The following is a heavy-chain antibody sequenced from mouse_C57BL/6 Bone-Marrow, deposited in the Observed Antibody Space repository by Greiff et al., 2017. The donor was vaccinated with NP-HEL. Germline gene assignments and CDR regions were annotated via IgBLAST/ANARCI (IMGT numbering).Heavy chain of an antibody. J-gene: IGHJ2*01. CDR3: ARQIRLRRGFDY. V-gene: IGHV5-6*01. D-gene: IGHD2-4*01. CDR2: ISSGGSYT. Sequence: EVNVVESGGDLVKPGGSLKLSCAASGFTFSSYGMSWVRQTPDKRLEWVATISSGGSYTYYPDSVKGRFTISRDNAKNTLYLQMSSLKSEDTAMYYCARQIRLRRGFDYWGQGTTLTVSS. CDR1: GFTFSSYG.